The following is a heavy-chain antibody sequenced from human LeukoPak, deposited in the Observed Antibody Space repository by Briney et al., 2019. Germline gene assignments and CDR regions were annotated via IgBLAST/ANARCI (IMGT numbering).Heavy chain of an antibody. Sequence: PGRSLRLSCAASGFTFSSYGMHWVRQAPGKGLEWVAVISYDGSNKYYADSVKGRFTISRDNSKNTLYLQMNSLRAEDTAVYYCAKDKDGDYASYYGMDVWGQGTTVTVSS. V-gene: IGHV3-30*18. J-gene: IGHJ6*02. CDR1: GFTFSSYG. CDR2: ISYDGSNK. D-gene: IGHD4-17*01. CDR3: AKDKDGDYASYYGMDV.